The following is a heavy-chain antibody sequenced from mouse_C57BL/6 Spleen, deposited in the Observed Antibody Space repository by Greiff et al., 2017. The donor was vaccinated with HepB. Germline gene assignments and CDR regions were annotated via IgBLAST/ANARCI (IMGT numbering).Heavy chain of an antibody. J-gene: IGHJ2*01. CDR3: ARGEDGNYFDY. D-gene: IGHD2-1*01. Sequence: QVQLQQPGAELVRPGSSVKLSCKASGYTFTSYWMDWVKQRPGQGLEWIGNIYPSDSETHYNQKFKDKATLTVDKSSSTAYMQLSSLTSEDSAGYYCARGEDGNYFDYWGQGTTLTVSS. V-gene: IGHV1-61*01. CDR2: IYPSDSET. CDR1: GYTFTSYW.